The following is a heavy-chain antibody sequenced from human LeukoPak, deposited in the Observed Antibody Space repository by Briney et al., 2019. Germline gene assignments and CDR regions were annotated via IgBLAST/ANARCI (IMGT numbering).Heavy chain of an antibody. CDR1: GYTFTGYY. Sequence: GASVKVSCKASGYTFTGYYIHWVRQAPGQGLEWMAWINPNNGDTHYAQKFQGRVTMTRDTSISTAYMDLSSLRSDDTAVYYCAREDNWNYDYWGQGTLVTVSS. V-gene: IGHV1-2*02. CDR2: INPNNGDT. J-gene: IGHJ4*02. CDR3: AREDNWNYDY. D-gene: IGHD1-7*01.